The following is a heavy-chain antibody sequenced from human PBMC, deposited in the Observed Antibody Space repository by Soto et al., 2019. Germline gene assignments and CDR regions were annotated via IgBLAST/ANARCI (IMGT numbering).Heavy chain of an antibody. J-gene: IGHJ4*02. D-gene: IGHD3-22*01. CDR3: AKPYYYDSSGYILDY. CDR2: ISYDGYNK. Sequence: PGGSLRLSCAASGFTFSSYGMHWVRQAPGKGLEWVAVISYDGYNKHHADSVKGRSTISRDNSKNTLYLEMNSLRAEDTAVYYCAKPYYYDSSGYILDYWGQGTLVTVSS. V-gene: IGHV3-30*18. CDR1: GFTFSSYG.